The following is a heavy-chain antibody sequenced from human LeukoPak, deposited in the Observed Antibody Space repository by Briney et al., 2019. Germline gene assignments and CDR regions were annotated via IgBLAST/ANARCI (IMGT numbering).Heavy chain of an antibody. V-gene: IGHV4-61*02. J-gene: IGHJ5*02. Sequence: SETLSLTCTVSGGSISSGNYYWSWIRQPAGKGLEWIGRIYASGSTKYNPSLKSRVTISLDTSKNQFSLKLSSVTAADTAVYYCARSGSYRLFYIAWGQGTLVTVSS. CDR1: GGSISSGNYY. D-gene: IGHD3-10*01. CDR3: ARSGSYRLFYIA. CDR2: IYASGST.